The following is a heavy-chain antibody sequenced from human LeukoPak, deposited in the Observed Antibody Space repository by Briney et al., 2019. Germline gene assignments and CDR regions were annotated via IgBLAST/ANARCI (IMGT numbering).Heavy chain of an antibody. Sequence: ASVKVSCKASGYTFTSYGISWVRQAPGQGLEWMGWISAYNGNTNYAQKLQGRVTMTTDTSTSTAYMELRSLRSDDTAVYYCARATFVVRGVIITGDYRGQGTLVTVSS. CDR1: GYTFTSYG. D-gene: IGHD3-10*01. CDR3: ARATFVVRGVIITGDY. V-gene: IGHV1-18*01. J-gene: IGHJ4*02. CDR2: ISAYNGNT.